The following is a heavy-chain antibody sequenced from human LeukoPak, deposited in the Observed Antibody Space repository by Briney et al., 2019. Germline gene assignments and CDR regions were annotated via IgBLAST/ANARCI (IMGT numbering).Heavy chain of an antibody. CDR1: GYTFTNYG. V-gene: IGHV1-18*01. CDR2: ISAYNGNT. D-gene: IGHD5-24*01. J-gene: IGHJ6*02. Sequence: GASVKVSCKTSGYTFTNYGITWVRQAPGRGLEWMGWISAYNGNTNYAQKLQGRVTMTTDTSTSTAYMELRSLRSDDTAVYYCARDRDLSIRPSYYYYYGMDVWGQGTTVTVSS. CDR3: ARDRDLSIRPSYYYYYGMDV.